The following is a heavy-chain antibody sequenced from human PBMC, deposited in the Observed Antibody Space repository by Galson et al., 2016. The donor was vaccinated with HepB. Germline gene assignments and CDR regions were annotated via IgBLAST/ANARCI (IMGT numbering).Heavy chain of an antibody. J-gene: IGHJ6*02. CDR2: INPNSGGT. Sequence: SVKVSCKASGYTLTTYYIHWVRQAPGQGLEWMGWINPNSGGTNYVQKFRGRFTMTRDTSINTAYMELSGLRSDATAVYYCARLARVADFYYYGMDVWGQGTTVTVSS. CDR1: GYTLTTYY. V-gene: IGHV1-2*02. CDR3: ARLARVADFYYYGMDV.